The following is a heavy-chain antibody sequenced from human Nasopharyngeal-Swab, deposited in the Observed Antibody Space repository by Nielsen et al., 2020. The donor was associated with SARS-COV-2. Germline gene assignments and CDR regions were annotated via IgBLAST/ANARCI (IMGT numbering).Heavy chain of an antibody. CDR3: ARVTLGGSQWLVGFYYYYYMDV. CDR2: MNPNSGNT. V-gene: IGHV1-8*01. J-gene: IGHJ6*03. D-gene: IGHD6-19*01. Sequence: WVRQAPGQGLEWMGWMNPNSGNTGYAQKFQGRVTMTRNTSISTAYMELSSLRSEDTAVYYCARVTLGGSQWLVGFYYYYYMDVWGKGTTVTVSS.